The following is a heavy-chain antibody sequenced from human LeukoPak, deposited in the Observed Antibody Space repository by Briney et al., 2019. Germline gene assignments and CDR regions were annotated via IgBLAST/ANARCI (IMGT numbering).Heavy chain of an antibody. CDR2: INWNGGST. CDR1: GFTFDDYG. Sequence: GGSLRLSCAASGFTFDDYGMSWVRQAPGKGLEWVSGINWNGGSTGYADAVKGRFTIARDNAKNSVYLQMNSLGAEDTALYYCARGYDSSAEAFDIWGQGTMVTVS. V-gene: IGHV3-20*04. J-gene: IGHJ3*02. D-gene: IGHD3-22*01. CDR3: ARGYDSSAEAFDI.